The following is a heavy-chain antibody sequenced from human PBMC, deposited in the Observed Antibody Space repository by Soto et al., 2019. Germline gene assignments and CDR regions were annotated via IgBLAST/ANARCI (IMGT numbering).Heavy chain of an antibody. CDR3: AKDYSTVTTDPLSVVLFDY. D-gene: IGHD4-17*01. V-gene: IGHV3-23*01. Sequence: GALRLSCAASGFTFSSYAMSWVSRAPGKGLERVSIITSDGRTYYADSVKGRFTISRDNSKNTVYLQMNSLRAEDTAVYYCAKDYSTVTTDPLSVVLFDYWGQGALVTSPQ. J-gene: IGHJ4*02. CDR2: ITSDGRT. CDR1: GFTFSSYA.